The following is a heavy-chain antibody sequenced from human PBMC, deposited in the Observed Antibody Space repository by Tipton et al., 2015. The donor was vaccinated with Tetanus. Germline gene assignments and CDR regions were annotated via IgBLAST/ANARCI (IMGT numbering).Heavy chain of an antibody. CDR2: ISYDGSNK. CDR3: ARDRDPSGWSLVDY. Sequence: SLRLSCAASGFTFSSYAMHWVRQAPGKGLEWVAVISYDGSNKYYADSVKGRFTISRDNSKNTLYLQMNRLRAEDTAVYYCARDRDPSGWSLVDYWGQGTLVTVSS. V-gene: IGHV3-30-3*01. J-gene: IGHJ4*02. CDR1: GFTFSSYA. D-gene: IGHD6-19*01.